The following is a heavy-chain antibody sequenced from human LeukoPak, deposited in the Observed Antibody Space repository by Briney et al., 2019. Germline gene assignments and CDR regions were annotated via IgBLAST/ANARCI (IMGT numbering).Heavy chain of an antibody. V-gene: IGHV3-7*01. CDR2: IKQDGSEK. CDR3: AKAVTTYYYYYMDV. J-gene: IGHJ6*03. D-gene: IGHD4-17*01. Sequence: QPGGSLRLSCAASGFTFSSYWMSWVRQAPGKGLEWVANIKQDGSEKYYVDSVKGRFTISRDNAKNSLYLQMNSLRAEDTAVYYCAKAVTTYYYYYMDVWGKGTTVTVSS. CDR1: GFTFSSYW.